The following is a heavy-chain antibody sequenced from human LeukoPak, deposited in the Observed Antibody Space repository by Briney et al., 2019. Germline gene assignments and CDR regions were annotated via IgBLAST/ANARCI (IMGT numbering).Heavy chain of an antibody. V-gene: IGHV4-39*07. CDR2: IYYSGST. J-gene: IGHJ6*03. D-gene: IGHD1-26*01. Sequence: SETLSLTCTVSGGSISSSSYYWGWVRQPPGRGLEWIGTIYYSGSTYYNTSPKSRVNISVDPHKNNFSLKLSSVTAADTAVYYCARGAFPYYYMDVWGKGTTVTVSS. CDR3: ARGAFPYYYMDV. CDR1: GGSISSSSYY.